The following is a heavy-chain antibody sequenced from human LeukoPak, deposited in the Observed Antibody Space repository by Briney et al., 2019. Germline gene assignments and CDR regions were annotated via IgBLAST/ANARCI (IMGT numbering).Heavy chain of an antibody. CDR3: ARRHFWSGYYKGRDYFDY. V-gene: IGHV4-39*01. J-gene: IGHJ4*02. Sequence: SETLSLTCTVSGGSISSSSYYWGWIRQPPGKGLEWIGSIYYSGSTYYNPSLKSRVTISVDTSKNQFSLKLSSVTAADTAVYYCARRHFWSGYYKGRDYFDYWGQGTLVTVSS. CDR1: GGSISSSSYY. CDR2: IYYSGST. D-gene: IGHD3-3*02.